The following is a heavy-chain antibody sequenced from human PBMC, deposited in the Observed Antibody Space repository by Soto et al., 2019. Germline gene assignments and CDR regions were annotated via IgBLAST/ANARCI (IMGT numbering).Heavy chain of an antibody. Sequence: PSETLSLTCTVYGGSFSGYYWSWIRQPPGKGLEWIGEINHSGSTNYNPSLKSRVTISVDTSKNQFSLKLSSVTAADTAVYYCATLVVVAATGWFDPWGQGTLVTVSS. V-gene: IGHV4-34*01. CDR2: INHSGST. J-gene: IGHJ5*02. CDR1: GGSFSGYY. CDR3: ATLVVVAATGWFDP. D-gene: IGHD2-15*01.